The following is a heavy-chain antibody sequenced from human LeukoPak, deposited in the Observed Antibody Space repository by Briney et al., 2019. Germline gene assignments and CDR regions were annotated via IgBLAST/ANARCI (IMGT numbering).Heavy chain of an antibody. CDR3: ARDRPNYYGSDGHYYRRDGDY. J-gene: IGHJ4*02. Sequence: GGSLRLSCAPSGFTVSSNYMSWVRQAPGKGLEWVSVIYSGGSTYYADSVKGRFTISRDNSKNTLYLQMNSLRAEDTAVYFCARDRPNYYGSDGHYYRRDGDYWGQGTLVTVSS. CDR2: IYSGGST. V-gene: IGHV3-53*01. CDR1: GFTVSSNY. D-gene: IGHD3-22*01.